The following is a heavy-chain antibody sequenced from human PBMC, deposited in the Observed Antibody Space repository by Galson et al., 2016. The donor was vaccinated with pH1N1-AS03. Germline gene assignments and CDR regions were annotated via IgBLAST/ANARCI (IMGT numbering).Heavy chain of an antibody. D-gene: IGHD1-14*01. CDR1: GVSFRGHY. Sequence: SETLSLTCAVSGVSFRGHYWNWIRQAPGKGLEWIGEINYYGTPSYNPSLRGRATLSLDRSKNQVSLSLSSVTAADTALYYCVRDRQYNKSWAFDIWGQGILATVSS. J-gene: IGHJ4*02. V-gene: IGHV4-34*01. CDR3: VRDRQYNKSWAFDI. CDR2: INYYGTP.